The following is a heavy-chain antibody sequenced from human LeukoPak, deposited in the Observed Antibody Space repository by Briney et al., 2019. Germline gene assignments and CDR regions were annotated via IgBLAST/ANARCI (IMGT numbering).Heavy chain of an antibody. CDR1: GGSISSSSYY. J-gene: IGHJ5*02. D-gene: IGHD3-22*01. Sequence: SETLSLTCTVSGGSISSSSYYWGWIRQPPGKGLEWIGSIYYSGSTYYNPSLKSRVTISVDTSKNQFSLKLSSVTAADTAVYYCARDLSTYYYDSSGSYNWFDPWGQGTLVTVSS. CDR2: IYYSGST. CDR3: ARDLSTYYYDSSGSYNWFDP. V-gene: IGHV4-39*07.